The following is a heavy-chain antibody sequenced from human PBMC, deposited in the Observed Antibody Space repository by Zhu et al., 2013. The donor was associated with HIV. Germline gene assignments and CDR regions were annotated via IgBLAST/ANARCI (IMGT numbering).Heavy chain of an antibody. J-gene: IGHJ6*02. D-gene: IGHD6-6*01. V-gene: IGHV1-69*01. Sequence: QVQLVQSGAEVKKPGSSVKVSCKASGGTFSSYAISWVRQAPGQGLEWMGGIIPIFGTANYAQKFQGRVTITADESTSTAYMELSSLRSEDTAVYYCARRGLNRQIIAALPAYYYGMDVWGQGTTVTVSS. CDR1: GGTFSSYA. CDR2: IIPIFGTA. CDR3: ARRGLNRQIIAALPAYYYGMDV.